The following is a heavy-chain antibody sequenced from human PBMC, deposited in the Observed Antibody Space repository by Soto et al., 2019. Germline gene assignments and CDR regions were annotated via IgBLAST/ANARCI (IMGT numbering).Heavy chain of an antibody. CDR2: ITNTGGTI. J-gene: IGHJ6*02. Sequence: PGGSLRLSCEGSGFTFSTYNMDWVLQAPGKGLEWVSYITNTGGTIYYADSVRGRFTISRDNAKNTLFLQMNSLRDDDTAVYYCARDGNRGFDMDVWGQGTTVPVSS. CDR1: GFTFSTYN. CDR3: ARDGNRGFDMDV. V-gene: IGHV3-48*02.